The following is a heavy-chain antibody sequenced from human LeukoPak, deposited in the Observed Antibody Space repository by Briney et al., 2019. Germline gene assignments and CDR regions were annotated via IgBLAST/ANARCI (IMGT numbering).Heavy chain of an antibody. J-gene: IGHJ4*02. CDR1: GGSISSSSYY. CDR3: ARDADSSSWYYFDD. Sequence: PSETLSLTCTVSGGSISSSSYYWGWIRPPPGKGLEWIANIYYSGSTKYNPSLKGRVTISLDTSKNQFSLKLSSVTAADTAVYYCARDADSSSWYYFDDWGPGTLVTISA. D-gene: IGHD6-13*01. CDR2: IYYSGST. V-gene: IGHV4-61*01.